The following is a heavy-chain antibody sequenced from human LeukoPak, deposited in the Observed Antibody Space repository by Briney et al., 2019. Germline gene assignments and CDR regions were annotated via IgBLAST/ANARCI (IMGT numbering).Heavy chain of an antibody. D-gene: IGHD3-22*01. J-gene: IGHJ4*02. CDR1: GFTFDDYA. Sequence: PGGSLRLSCAASGFTFDDYAMHWVRQAPGKGLEWVSGISWNSGSIGYADSVKGRFTISRDNAKNSLYPQMNSLRAEDTALYYCAKDRHYDSSGPIDYWGQGTLVTVSS. CDR2: ISWNSGSI. CDR3: AKDRHYDSSGPIDY. V-gene: IGHV3-9*01.